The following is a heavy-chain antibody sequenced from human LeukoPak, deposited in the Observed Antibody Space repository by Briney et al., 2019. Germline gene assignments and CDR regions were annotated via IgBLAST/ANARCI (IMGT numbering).Heavy chain of an antibody. D-gene: IGHD1/OR15-1a*01. CDR2: IWYDGSNK. J-gene: IGHJ4*02. V-gene: IGHV3-33*01. Sequence: PGGSLRLSCAASGFTFSSYGMHWVRQAPGKGLEWVAVIWYDGSNKYYADSVKGRFTISRDNSKNTLYLQMNSLRAEDTAVYYCARVFPYNWNNPLDYWGQGTLVTVSS. CDR3: ARVFPYNWNNPLDY. CDR1: GFTFSSYG.